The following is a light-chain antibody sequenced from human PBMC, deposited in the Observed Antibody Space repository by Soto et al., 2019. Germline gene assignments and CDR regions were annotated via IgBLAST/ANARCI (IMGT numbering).Light chain of an antibody. CDR2: EVT. J-gene: IGLJ2*01. CDR3: SSYAGSSIFVV. Sequence: QSALTQPASVSGSPGQSITISCTGTSSDVGSYNLVSWYQHLPGNAPKLMIFEVTKRPSGVSTRFSGSKSGNTASLTISGLQAEDEADYYCSSYAGSSIFVVFGGGTKLTVL. V-gene: IGLV2-23*02. CDR1: SSDVGSYNL.